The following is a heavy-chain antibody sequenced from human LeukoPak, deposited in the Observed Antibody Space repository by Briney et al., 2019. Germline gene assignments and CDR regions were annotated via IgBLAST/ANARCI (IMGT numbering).Heavy chain of an antibody. CDR1: GFTFSSYA. D-gene: IGHD3-22*01. V-gene: IGHV3-30-3*01. Sequence: GSLRLSCAASGFTFSSYAMHWVRQAPGKGLEWVAVISYDGSNKYYADSVKGRFTISRDNSKNTLYLQMNSLRAEDTAVYYCARDDYYDSSGYYLFTYGMDVWGQGTTVTVSS. CDR3: ARDDYYDSSGYYLFTYGMDV. J-gene: IGHJ6*02. CDR2: ISYDGSNK.